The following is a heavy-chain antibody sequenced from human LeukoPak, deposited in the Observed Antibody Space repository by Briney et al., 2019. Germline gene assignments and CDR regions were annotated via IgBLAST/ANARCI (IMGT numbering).Heavy chain of an antibody. D-gene: IGHD3-16*02. Sequence: GGSLRLSCAASGFTLSRYAMHWVRQAPGKGLEWMSSISYDGSRRYYADSVKGRFTISRDNAKNSLYLQMNSLRAEDTAVYYCARSGGRYVWGSYRWALYFDYWGQGTLVTVSS. J-gene: IGHJ4*02. CDR1: GFTLSRYA. CDR2: ISYDGSRR. V-gene: IGHV3-30*07. CDR3: ARSGGRYVWGSYRWALYFDY.